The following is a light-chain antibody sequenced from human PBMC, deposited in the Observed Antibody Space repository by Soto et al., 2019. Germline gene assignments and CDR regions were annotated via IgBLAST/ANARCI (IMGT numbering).Light chain of an antibody. J-gene: IGKJ4*01. V-gene: IGKV3-11*01. CDR3: QQRSAWPLT. CDR2: ET. Sequence: EILLTQSPATVSLSPGERATLSCRASQSVGSSLAWYQQKPGQAPRLLIYETKRATGIPARFTGGGSGTDFTLTISSLEPEDFAIYYCQQRSAWPLTFGGGTKVEIK. CDR1: QSVGSS.